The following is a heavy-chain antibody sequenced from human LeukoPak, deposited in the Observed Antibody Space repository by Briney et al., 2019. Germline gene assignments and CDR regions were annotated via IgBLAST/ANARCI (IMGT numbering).Heavy chain of an antibody. CDR3: AGFSGSYLSGAFDI. CDR1: SDSVSSSSYY. V-gene: IGHV4-39*01. D-gene: IGHD1-26*01. Sequence: SSETLSLTCTVSSDSVSSSSYYWGWIRQPPGKGLEWIGSIYYSGSTYYNPSFKSRVTISAYTSKNQFSLKLSSVTAADTSVYYCAGFSGSYLSGAFDIWGQGTMVTVSS. CDR2: IYYSGST. J-gene: IGHJ3*02.